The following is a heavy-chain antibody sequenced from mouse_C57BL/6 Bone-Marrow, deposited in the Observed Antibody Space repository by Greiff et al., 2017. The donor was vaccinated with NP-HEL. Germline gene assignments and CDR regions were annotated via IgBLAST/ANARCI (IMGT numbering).Heavy chain of an antibody. Sequence: EVQLQQSGGGLVQPGGSLKLSCAASGIDFSRYWMSWVRRAPGKGLEWIGEINPDSSTINYAPSLKDKFIISRDNAKNTLYLQMSKVRSEDTALYYCARGEDYGSSYENWYFDVWGTGTTVTVSS. CDR2: INPDSSTI. J-gene: IGHJ1*03. CDR3: ARGEDYGSSYENWYFDV. D-gene: IGHD1-1*01. CDR1: GIDFSRYW. V-gene: IGHV4-1*01.